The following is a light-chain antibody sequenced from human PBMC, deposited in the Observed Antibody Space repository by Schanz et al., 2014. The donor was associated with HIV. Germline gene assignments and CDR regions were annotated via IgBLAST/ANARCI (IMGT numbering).Light chain of an antibody. V-gene: IGLV1-40*01. Sequence: QSVLTQPPSVSGAPGQNITISCTGSSSNIGAGYDVHWYQQLPGTAPKLLIYGNTNRPSGVPDRFSGSKSGTSASLAISGLQSEDEADYYCAAWDDSLNGVVFGGGTKLTVL. J-gene: IGLJ2*01. CDR3: AAWDDSLNGVV. CDR1: SSNIGAGYD. CDR2: GNT.